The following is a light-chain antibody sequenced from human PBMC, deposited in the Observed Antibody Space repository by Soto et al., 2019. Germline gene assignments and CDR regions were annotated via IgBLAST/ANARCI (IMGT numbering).Light chain of an antibody. V-gene: IGKV3-15*01. CDR1: QSVAGN. J-gene: IGKJ1*01. Sequence: VMKQSLATLSVSPDERATLSCRASQSVAGNLAWYQQKPGQAPRLLIYAAFTRATGVPARFSGSGSGTEFTLTISSLQSDDIAVYFCQQYDNWWTFGQGSKVDI. CDR3: QQYDNWWT. CDR2: AAF.